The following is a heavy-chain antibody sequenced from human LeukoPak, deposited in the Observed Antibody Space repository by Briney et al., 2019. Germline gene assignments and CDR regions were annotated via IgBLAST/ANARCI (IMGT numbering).Heavy chain of an antibody. CDR2: IKQDGSEK. CDR3: ARCSSGWYFEYFDY. V-gene: IGHV3-7*01. CDR1: GFTFSSYW. D-gene: IGHD6-19*01. J-gene: IGHJ4*02. Sequence: GGSLRLSCAASGFTFSSYWMSWVRQAPGKGLEWVANIKQDGSEKYYVDSVKGRFTISRDNAKDSLYLQMNSLRAEDTAVYYCARCSSGWYFEYFDYWGQGTLVTVSS.